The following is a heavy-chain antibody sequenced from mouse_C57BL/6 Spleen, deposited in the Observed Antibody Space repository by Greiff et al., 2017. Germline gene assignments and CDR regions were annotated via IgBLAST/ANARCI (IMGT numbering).Heavy chain of an antibody. CDR3: ARGNWDEGDY. D-gene: IGHD4-1*01. CDR1: GYSFTGYY. Sequence: VQLQQPGPELVKPGASVKISCKASGYSFTGYYMNWVKQSPEKSLEWIGEINPSTGGTTYNQKFKAKAPLTVAKSSRTAYMQLKRLTSEDSAFYYCARGNWDEGDYWGQGTTLTVSS. J-gene: IGHJ2*01. V-gene: IGHV1-42*01. CDR2: INPSTGGT.